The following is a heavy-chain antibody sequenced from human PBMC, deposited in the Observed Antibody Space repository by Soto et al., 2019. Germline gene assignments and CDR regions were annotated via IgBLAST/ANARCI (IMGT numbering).Heavy chain of an antibody. CDR1: GGSVSSTQW. Sequence: SETLSLTCAVSGGSVSSTQWWTWVRQAPGKGLEWLGDIYHVGITKYNPSLKSRVTISVDTSKNQFSLKLNSVTAADTAVYYCARHPDVVRGGFDPWGQGTLVTVSS. V-gene: IGHV4-4*02. D-gene: IGHD2-2*01. J-gene: IGHJ5*02. CDR3: ARHPDVVRGGFDP. CDR2: IYHVGIT.